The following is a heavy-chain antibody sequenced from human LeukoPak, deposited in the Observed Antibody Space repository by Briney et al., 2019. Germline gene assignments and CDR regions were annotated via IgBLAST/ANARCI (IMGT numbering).Heavy chain of an antibody. D-gene: IGHD3-22*01. CDR1: GGSFSGYY. Sequence: SETLSLTCAVYGGSFSGYYWSWIRQPPGKGLEWIGEINHSGSTNYNPSLKSRVTISVDTSKNQFSLKLSSVTAADTAVYYCARAGIGSTTYYYDSSGYYSYWGQGTLVTVSS. CDR2: INHSGST. CDR3: ARAGIGSTTYYYDSSGYYSY. V-gene: IGHV4-34*09. J-gene: IGHJ4*02.